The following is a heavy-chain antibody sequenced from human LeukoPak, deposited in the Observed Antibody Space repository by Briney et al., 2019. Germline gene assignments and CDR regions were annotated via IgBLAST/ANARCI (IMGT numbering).Heavy chain of an antibody. CDR3: ARELYEGSGYYRLGAFDI. CDR1: GFIFRNYN. D-gene: IGHD3-22*01. J-gene: IGHJ3*02. V-gene: IGHV3-21*01. CDR2: VSTSQSHI. Sequence: GGSLRLSCAASGFIFRNYNLNWVRQAPGKGLEWVSSVSTSQSHIYYVDSVKGRFTISRDNARNSLYLQMNSLRAEDTAVYYCARELYEGSGYYRLGAFDIWGQGTMVTVSS.